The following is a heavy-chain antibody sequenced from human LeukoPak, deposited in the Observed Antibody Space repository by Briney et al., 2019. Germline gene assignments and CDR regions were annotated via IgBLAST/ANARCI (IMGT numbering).Heavy chain of an antibody. J-gene: IGHJ1*01. CDR1: GYNFLSYG. CDR2: IIPIFGTA. CDR3: ASPVCGGDCYSPRAEYFQH. D-gene: IGHD2-21*01. Sequence: SVKVSCKASGYNFLSYGISWVRQAPGQGLEWMGGIIPIFGTANYAQKFQGRVTITADESTSTAYMELSSLRSEDTAVYYCASPVCGGDCYSPRAEYFQHWGQGTLVTVSS. V-gene: IGHV1-69*13.